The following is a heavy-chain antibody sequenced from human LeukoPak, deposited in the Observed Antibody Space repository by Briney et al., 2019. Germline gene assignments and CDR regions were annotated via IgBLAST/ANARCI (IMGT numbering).Heavy chain of an antibody. CDR3: ARGNPWELLPHGDY. D-gene: IGHD1-26*01. J-gene: IGHJ4*02. Sequence: ASVKVSCKASGYTFTNDDINWVRQATGQGLEWMAWINPNSGATGYAQRFQGRVTLTRDTPISTAYMELSSLRSDDTAVYYCARGNPWELLPHGDYWGQGTLITVSS. CDR1: GYTFTNDD. V-gene: IGHV1-8*01. CDR2: INPNSGAT.